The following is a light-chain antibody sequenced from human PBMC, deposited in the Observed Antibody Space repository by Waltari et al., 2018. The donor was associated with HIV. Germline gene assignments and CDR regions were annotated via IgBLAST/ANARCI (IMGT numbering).Light chain of an antibody. CDR2: DNN. J-gene: IGLJ3*02. CDR3: GTWDPRLSAGV. CDR1: YDY. Sequence: QSVLTQPPSVSAAPGQKVTISCSGSYDYVSWYQHVPGAAPKLLIYDNNKRPSGIPGRFSGSKSGTSATLGITGLQTGDEADYYCGTWDPRLSAGVFGGGTKLTVL. V-gene: IGLV1-51*01.